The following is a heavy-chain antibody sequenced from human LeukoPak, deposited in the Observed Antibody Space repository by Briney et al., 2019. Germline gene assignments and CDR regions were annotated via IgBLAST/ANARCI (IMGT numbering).Heavy chain of an antibody. CDR2: INQDGSAK. CDR1: GFTFSSYW. J-gene: IGHJ4*02. Sequence: GGSLRLSCAASGFTFSSYWISWVRQAPGKGLEWVANINQDGSAKDYGGSVEGRFTISRDNAKNSLYLQMNSLTAEDTAVYFCASAPNENYFDFWGQGTLVTVSS. CDR3: ASAPNENYFDF. V-gene: IGHV3-7*01.